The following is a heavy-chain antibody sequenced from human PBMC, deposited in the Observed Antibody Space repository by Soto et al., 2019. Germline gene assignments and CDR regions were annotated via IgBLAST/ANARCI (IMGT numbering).Heavy chain of an antibody. D-gene: IGHD6-19*01. V-gene: IGHV3-9*01. J-gene: IGHJ4*02. CDR3: TKGLQAGYSSGVDF. CDR1: GFTFDDYA. Sequence: PGGSLRLSCAASGFTFDDYAMHWVRQAPGRGLEWVSGISWNSGSIAYADSVKGRFTISRDNAKNSLYLQMNSLRAEDTALYYCTKGLQAGYSSGVDFWGQGTQVTVSS. CDR2: ISWNSGSI.